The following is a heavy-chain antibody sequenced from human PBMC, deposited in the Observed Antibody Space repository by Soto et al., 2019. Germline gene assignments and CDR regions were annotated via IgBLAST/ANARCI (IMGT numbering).Heavy chain of an antibody. J-gene: IGHJ6*03. Sequence: QVQLVESGGGVVQPGRSLRLSCAVSGFTFSNYGMHWVRQAPGKGLEWVALISYDGSIEYYGDSVKGRFTISRDNSRTTLYLQMNSLRAEDTAVYYCAKGYYYMDVWGKGTTVTVSS. CDR1: GFTFSNYG. CDR2: ISYDGSIE. V-gene: IGHV3-30*18. CDR3: AKGYYYMDV.